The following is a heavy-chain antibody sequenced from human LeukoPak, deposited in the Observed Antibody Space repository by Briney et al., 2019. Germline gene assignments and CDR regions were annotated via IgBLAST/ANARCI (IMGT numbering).Heavy chain of an antibody. V-gene: IGHV4-34*01. D-gene: IGHD4-17*01. CDR3: ASLDYGDYPRRTIYYYYGMDV. CDR1: GGSFSGYY. J-gene: IGHJ6*02. CDR2: INHSGST. Sequence: PSETLSLTCAVYGGSFSGYYWSWIRQLPGKGLEWIGEINHSGSTNYNPSLKSRVTISVDTSKNQFSLKLSSVTAADTAVYYCASLDYGDYPRRTIYYYYGMDVWGQGTTVTVSS.